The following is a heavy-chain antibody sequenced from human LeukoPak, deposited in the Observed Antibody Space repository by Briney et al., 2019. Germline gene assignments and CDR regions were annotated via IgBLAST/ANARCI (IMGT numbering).Heavy chain of an antibody. CDR3: GSASFDY. CDR2: IIPILGIA. V-gene: IGHV1-69*02. Sequence: ASVKVSCKASGYTFTGYYMHWVRQAPGQGLEWMGRIIPILGIANYAQKFQGRVTITADKSTSTAYMELSSLRSEDTAVYYCGSASFDYWGQGTLVTVSS. CDR1: GYTFTGYY. J-gene: IGHJ4*02.